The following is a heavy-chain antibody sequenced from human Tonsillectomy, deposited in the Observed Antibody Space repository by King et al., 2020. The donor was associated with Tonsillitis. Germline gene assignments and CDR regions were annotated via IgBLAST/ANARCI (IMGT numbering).Heavy chain of an antibody. CDR3: ATDQSPRESSCYLNY. CDR1: EFTFSSYA. V-gene: IGHV3-30-3*01. Sequence: VQLVESGGGVVQPGRSLRLSCAASEFTFSSYAMHWVRQAPGKGLEWVAVISYDGSNKYYADSVKGRFTISRDSSKNRLYLQMNSLTVEDTGVYYCATDQSPRESSCYLNYWGQGTLVTVSS. D-gene: IGHD2-15*01. J-gene: IGHJ4*02. CDR2: ISYDGSNK.